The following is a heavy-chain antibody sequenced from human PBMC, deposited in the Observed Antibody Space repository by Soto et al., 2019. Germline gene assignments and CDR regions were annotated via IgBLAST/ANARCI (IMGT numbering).Heavy chain of an antibody. V-gene: IGHV1-69*08. Sequence: QVQLVQSGAEMKKPGSSVKVSCKTSGGTFSTYTITWVRQAPGQGLEWMGRIIPILGTANYAQKFQGRVTITPDKSAXTAYMELSSLRSEDTAVYYCARESYSRGHDSTDYFAFPFDYWGQGTLVTVSS. CDR1: GGTFSTYT. D-gene: IGHD3-22*01. J-gene: IGHJ4*02. CDR2: IIPILGTA. CDR3: ARESYSRGHDSTDYFAFPFDY.